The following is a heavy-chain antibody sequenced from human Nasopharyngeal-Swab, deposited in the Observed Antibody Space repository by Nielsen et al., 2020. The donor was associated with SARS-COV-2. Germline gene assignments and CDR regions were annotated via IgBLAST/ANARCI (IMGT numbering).Heavy chain of an antibody. CDR3: ARGHYGSGSPSMDV. CDR1: GGSVSSGSYY. J-gene: IGHJ6*02. V-gene: IGHV4-61*01. Sequence: SETLSLTCTVYGGSVSSGSYYWSWIRQPPGKGLEWIGYIYYSGSTNYNPSLKSRVTISVDTSKNQFSLKLSSVTAADTAVYYCARGHYGSGSPSMDVWGQGTTVTVSS. D-gene: IGHD3-10*01. CDR2: IYYSGST.